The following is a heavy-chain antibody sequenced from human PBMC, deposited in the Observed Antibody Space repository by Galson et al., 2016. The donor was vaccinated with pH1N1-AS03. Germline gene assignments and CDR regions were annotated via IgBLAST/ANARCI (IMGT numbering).Heavy chain of an antibody. D-gene: IGHD6-19*01. Sequence: SLRLSCAASGLTVYNNYMAWLRQAPGRGLEWVSIIYSAGTTFYVDSVKGRFTISRDNSKNTLYLQMDSLRAEDTAIYYCVRGISGGSTGWRGAFDIWGQGTELTVSS. CDR3: VRGISGGSTGWRGAFDI. CDR2: IYSAGTT. J-gene: IGHJ3*02. V-gene: IGHV3-53*01. CDR1: GLTVYNNY.